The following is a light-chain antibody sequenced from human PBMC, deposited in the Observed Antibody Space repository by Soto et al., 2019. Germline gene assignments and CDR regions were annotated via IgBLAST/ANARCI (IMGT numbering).Light chain of an antibody. CDR3: QQYYNWPPIT. CDR1: QRVGSSY. CDR2: GAS. V-gene: IGKV3-20*01. J-gene: IGKJ5*01. Sequence: EIVLTQSPGTLSLSPGQRATLSCRASQRVGSSYLAWYQHKPDQAPRLLIYGASGRATGIPARFSGGGSGTEFTLTISRLQSEDFAVYYCQQYYNWPPITFGQGTRLEIK.